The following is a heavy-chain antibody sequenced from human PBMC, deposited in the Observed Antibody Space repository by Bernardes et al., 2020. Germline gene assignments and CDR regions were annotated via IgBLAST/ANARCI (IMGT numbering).Heavy chain of an antibody. Sequence: ASVKVSCKASGYTFTSYAMHWVRQAPGQRLEWMGWINAGNGNTKYSQKFQGRVTITRDTSASTAYMELSSLRSEDTAVYYCARVGSGYCSSTSCLPDYYYYMDVWGKGTTVTVSS. D-gene: IGHD2-2*01. V-gene: IGHV1-3*01. CDR1: GYTFTSYA. J-gene: IGHJ6*03. CDR3: ARVGSGYCSSTSCLPDYYYYMDV. CDR2: INAGNGNT.